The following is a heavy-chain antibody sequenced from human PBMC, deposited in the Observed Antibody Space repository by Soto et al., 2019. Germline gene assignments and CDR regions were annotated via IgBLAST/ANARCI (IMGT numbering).Heavy chain of an antibody. J-gene: IGHJ6*02. CDR2: IFSSGST. CDR3: ARDRGFGMDV. V-gene: IGHV4-34*12. CDR1: GGSFSGYY. Sequence: SETLFLTCAVYGGSFSGYYWSWIRQHPGKGLEWIGYIFSSGSTYYNPSLESRLTISMDTSKNQFSLKLSSVTVADTAVYYCARDRGFGMDVWGQETTVTVSS.